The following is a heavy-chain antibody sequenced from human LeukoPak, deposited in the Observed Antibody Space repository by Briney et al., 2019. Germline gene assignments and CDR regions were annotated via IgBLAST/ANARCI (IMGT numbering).Heavy chain of an antibody. Sequence: PGGSLRVSCAASGFTFSSYWMSWVCQAPGEGRGWVANIKQDGSVKYYVDSVKGRFTNSRDNAKNSLYLQMNSLRAEDTAVYYCARVGGYYDFWSGYYTRSTPNWFDPWGQGTLVTVSS. CDR1: GFTFSSYW. J-gene: IGHJ5*02. V-gene: IGHV3-7*01. CDR3: ARVGGYYDFWSGYYTRSTPNWFDP. D-gene: IGHD3-3*01. CDR2: IKQDGSVK.